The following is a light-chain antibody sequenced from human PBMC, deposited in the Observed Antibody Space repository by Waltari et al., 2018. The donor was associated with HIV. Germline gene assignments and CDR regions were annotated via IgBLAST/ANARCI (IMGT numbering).Light chain of an antibody. J-gene: IGKJ2*01. CDR1: QSVSSK. V-gene: IGKV3-15*01. Sequence: IVMTQSPATLSVSPGEGATLSCRASQSVSSKLAWYQQKPGQAPRLLIYGASTRATGMPPRFSGSGSGTEFTLTISSLQSEDIAVYYCQQYNDWPPFTFGQGTKLEIQ. CDR3: QQYNDWPPFT. CDR2: GAS.